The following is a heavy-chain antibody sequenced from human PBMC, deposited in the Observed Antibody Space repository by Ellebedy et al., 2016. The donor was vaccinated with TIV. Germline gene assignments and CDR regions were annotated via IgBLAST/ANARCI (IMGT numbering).Heavy chain of an antibody. CDR1: GGPFSSYA. D-gene: IGHD3-22*01. CDR2: IIPILGIA. J-gene: IGHJ2*01. Sequence: AASVKVSCKASGGPFSSYAISWVRQAPGQGLEWMGRIIPILGIANYAQKFQGRVTITADKSTSTAYMELSSLRSEDTAVYYCARGLYYDSSGYYYHWYFDLWGRGTLVTVSS. V-gene: IGHV1-69*04. CDR3: ARGLYYDSSGYYYHWYFDL.